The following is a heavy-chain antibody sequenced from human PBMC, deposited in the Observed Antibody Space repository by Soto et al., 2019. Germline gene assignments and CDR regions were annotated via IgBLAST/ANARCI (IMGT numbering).Heavy chain of an antibody. J-gene: IGHJ6*02. Sequence: SETLSLTCAVYGGSFSGYYWSWIRQHPGKGIERIGEINHSGSTNYNPSLKSRVTISVDTSKNQFSLKLSSVTAADTAVYYCARGVQGLVRYYYYYYGMDVWGQGTTVT. D-gene: IGHD6-19*01. CDR2: INHSGST. CDR3: ARGVQGLVRYYYYYYGMDV. CDR1: GGSFSGYY. V-gene: IGHV4-34*01.